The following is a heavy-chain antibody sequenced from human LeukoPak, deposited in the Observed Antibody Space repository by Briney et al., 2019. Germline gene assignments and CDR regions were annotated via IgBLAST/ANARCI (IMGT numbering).Heavy chain of an antibody. J-gene: IGHJ5*02. CDR3: AKGLGIVVVPAAMAFDP. CDR1: GFTFEDYS. D-gene: IGHD2-2*01. V-gene: IGHV3-9*01. Sequence: GRSLRLSCGASGFTFEDYSAHWVPQARRKGLVCVSGISWKRGSIGYADSVKRRFTISRDVAKNSLYLQMNSLRAEDTALYYCAKGLGIVVVPAAMAFDPWGQGTLVTVSS. CDR2: ISWKRGSI.